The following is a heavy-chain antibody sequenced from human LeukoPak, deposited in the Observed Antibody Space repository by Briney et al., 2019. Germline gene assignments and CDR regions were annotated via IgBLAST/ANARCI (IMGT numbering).Heavy chain of an antibody. Sequence: SDTLSLTCAVYGGSFSGYYWSWIRQPPGKGLEWIGEINHSGSTNYNPSLKSRVTISVDTSKNQFSLKVKSVIAADTAVYYCARGDVDPYVFDIWGQGTMVTVSS. V-gene: IGHV4-34*01. D-gene: IGHD3-10*02. J-gene: IGHJ3*02. CDR2: INHSGST. CDR3: ARGDVDPYVFDI. CDR1: GGSFSGYY.